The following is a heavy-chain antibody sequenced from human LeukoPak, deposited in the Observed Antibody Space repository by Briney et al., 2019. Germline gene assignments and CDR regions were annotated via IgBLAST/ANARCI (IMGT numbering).Heavy chain of an antibody. CDR2: FYHSGTT. CDR3: ARGIVTGTTNWFDP. CDR1: GYSISSGYY. D-gene: IGHD1-20*01. J-gene: IGHJ5*02. Sequence: PSETLSLTCTVSGYSISSGYYWVWIRQPPGRGLEWIGSFYHSGTTYYNPSLKSRVTISLDTSKNQFSLNLTSVTAADTAVYHCARGIVTGTTNWFDPWGQGILVTVSS. V-gene: IGHV4-38-2*02.